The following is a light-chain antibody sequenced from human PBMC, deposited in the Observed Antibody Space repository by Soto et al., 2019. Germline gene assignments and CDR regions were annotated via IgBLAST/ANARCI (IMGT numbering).Light chain of an antibody. V-gene: IGKV3-15*01. J-gene: IGKJ1*01. CDR2: GAS. CDR1: LSVSSN. CDR3: LQYYDWPPWT. Sequence: IVLTQSPATLSVSPGERATLSCRASLSVSSNLAWYQQKPGQAPRLLIYGASTRATGITARFRGSGSGTEFTLTISSLQSEDFAVYYCLQYYDWPPWTFGQGTKVEIK.